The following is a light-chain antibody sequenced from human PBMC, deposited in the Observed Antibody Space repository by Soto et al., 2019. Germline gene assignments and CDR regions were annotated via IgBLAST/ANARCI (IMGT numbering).Light chain of an antibody. CDR3: QQYKGYSWT. J-gene: IGKJ1*01. V-gene: IGKV1-5*03. CDR1: QSIDNW. Sequence: DIQMTQSPSTLSASVGDTVTITCRASQSIDNWLAWFQQKPGKAPKVLIYKASGLETGVPSRFSGSGSGTEFTLTISSLQPDDFATYYCQQYKGYSWTFGQGTKVDIK. CDR2: KAS.